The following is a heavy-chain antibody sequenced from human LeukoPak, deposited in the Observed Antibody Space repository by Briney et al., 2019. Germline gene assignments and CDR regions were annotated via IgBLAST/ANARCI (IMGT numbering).Heavy chain of an antibody. Sequence: GESLKISCKGSGYRFTSYWIGWVRQMPGKGLEWMGIIYPADSDTRYSPSFQGQVTISADKSISTAYLQWSSLKASDTATYYCARHQETFGSGGRYYYMDVWGKGTTVTVTS. CDR1: GYRFTSYW. CDR2: IYPADSDT. CDR3: ARHQETFGSGGRYYYMDV. V-gene: IGHV5-51*01. J-gene: IGHJ6*03. D-gene: IGHD3-10*01.